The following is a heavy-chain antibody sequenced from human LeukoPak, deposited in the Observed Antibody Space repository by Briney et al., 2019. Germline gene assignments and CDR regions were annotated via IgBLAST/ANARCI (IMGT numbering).Heavy chain of an antibody. CDR1: GCSISSGDYY. D-gene: IGHD6-25*01. V-gene: IGHV4-30-4*08. Sequence: PSETLSLTCTVSGCSISSGDYYWSWIRQPPGKGLEWVGYIYYSGSTYYNPSLKSRVTISVDTSKNHFSLKLSSVTAADTAVYYCARDHEGYSSVHNQNWFDPWGQGTLVTVSS. CDR2: IYYSGST. CDR3: ARDHEGYSSVHNQNWFDP. J-gene: IGHJ5*02.